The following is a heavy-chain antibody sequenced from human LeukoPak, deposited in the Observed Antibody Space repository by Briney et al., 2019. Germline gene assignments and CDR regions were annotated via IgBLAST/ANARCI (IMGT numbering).Heavy chain of an antibody. D-gene: IGHD2-2*01. CDR3: ARDACSSTSCPYYFDY. V-gene: IGHV4-59*01. J-gene: IGHJ4*02. CDR2: IYYSGST. CDR1: GRSLSCYY. Sequence: ASETLSLTCTVSGRSLSCYYWSSIRQPPGKGLEWIGYIYYSGSTNYTPSLKSRVTIPVHTSKNQFSLKLSSVTAADTAVYYCARDACSSTSCPYYFDYWGQGTLVTVSS.